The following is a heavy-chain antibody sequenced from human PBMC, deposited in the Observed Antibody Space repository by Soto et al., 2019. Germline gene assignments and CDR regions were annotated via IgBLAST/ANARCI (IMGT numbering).Heavy chain of an antibody. CDR2: IYHSGST. Sequence: SETLSLTCTVSGGSISSSGYYWSWIRQYPGKGLEWIGYIYHSGSTYYNPSLKSRVTISVDRSKNQFSLKLSSVTAADTAVYYCARSMTTVTTNDYWGQGSLVTVSS. D-gene: IGHD4-17*01. CDR3: ARSMTTVTTNDY. J-gene: IGHJ4*02. V-gene: IGHV4-30-2*06. CDR1: GGSISSSGYY.